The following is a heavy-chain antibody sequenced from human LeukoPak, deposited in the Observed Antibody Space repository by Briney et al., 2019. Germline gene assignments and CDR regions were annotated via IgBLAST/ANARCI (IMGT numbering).Heavy chain of an antibody. Sequence: ASVKVSCKASGYTFSGYYIHWVRQAPGQGLEWMGWINPNTGGTKYAQKFQGRVTMTRDTSISTAYMELSRLRSDDTAVYYCARDFPIYGSGSYYNFGYYYYMDVWGKGTTVTISS. CDR3: ARDFPIYGSGSYYNFGYYYYMDV. V-gene: IGHV1-2*02. D-gene: IGHD3-10*01. J-gene: IGHJ6*03. CDR1: GYTFSGYY. CDR2: INPNTGGT.